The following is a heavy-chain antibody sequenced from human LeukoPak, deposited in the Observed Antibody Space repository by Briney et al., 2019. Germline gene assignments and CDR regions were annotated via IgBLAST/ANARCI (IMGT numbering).Heavy chain of an antibody. V-gene: IGHV3-23*01. CDR2: ISGSGGST. J-gene: IGHJ6*02. CDR3: ASGQVPAAPLGMDV. Sequence: GGSLRLSCAASGFTFSSYAMSWVRQAPGKGLEWVSAISGSGGSTYYADSVRGRFTISRDNSKNTLYLQMNSLRAEDTAVYYCASGQVPAAPLGMDVWGQGTTVTVSS. D-gene: IGHD2-2*01. CDR1: GFTFSSYA.